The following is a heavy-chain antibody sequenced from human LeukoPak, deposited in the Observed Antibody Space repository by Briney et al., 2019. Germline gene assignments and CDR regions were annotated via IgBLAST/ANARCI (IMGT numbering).Heavy chain of an antibody. V-gene: IGHV1-2*02. Sequence: ASVRVSCKASGYTLTAYYIHWVRQAPGQGLEWMGWNNPNSGGTNYAQNFQGRVTMSRDTSISTAYIELSRLRSDDTAVYYCARAVGYGSGTYRQYYFDYWGQGTLVTVSS. J-gene: IGHJ4*02. D-gene: IGHD3-10*01. CDR2: NNPNSGGT. CDR3: ARAVGYGSGTYRQYYFDY. CDR1: GYTLTAYY.